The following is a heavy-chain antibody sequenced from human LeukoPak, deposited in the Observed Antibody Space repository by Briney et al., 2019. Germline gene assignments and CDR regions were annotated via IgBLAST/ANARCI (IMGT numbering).Heavy chain of an antibody. V-gene: IGHV1-2*02. Sequence: ASVKVSCKASGYTFTGYYMHWVRQAPGQGLEWMGGINPNSGDTNYAQKFQGGVTMTRDTSISTAYMELGRLRSDDTAVYYCARGVTGIYYYYYMDVWGKGTTVTVSS. CDR2: INPNSGDT. J-gene: IGHJ6*03. D-gene: IGHD3-10*01. CDR1: GYTFTGYY. CDR3: ARGVTGIYYYYYMDV.